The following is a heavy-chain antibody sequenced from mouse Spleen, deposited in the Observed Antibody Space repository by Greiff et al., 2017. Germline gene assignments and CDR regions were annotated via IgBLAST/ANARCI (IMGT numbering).Heavy chain of an antibody. V-gene: IGHV5-17*02. CDR1: GFTFSSFG. J-gene: IGHJ1*01. Sequence: EVKVVESGGGLVQPGGSRKLSCAASGFTFSSFGMHWVRQAPEKGLEWVAYISSGSSTIYYADTVKGRFTISRDNPKNTLFLQMTSLRSEDTAMYYCARGRPYWYFDVWGAGTTVTVSS. CDR2: ISSGSSTI. CDR3: ARGRPYWYFDV.